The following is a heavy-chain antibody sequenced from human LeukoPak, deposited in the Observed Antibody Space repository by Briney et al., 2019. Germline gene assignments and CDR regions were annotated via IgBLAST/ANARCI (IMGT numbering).Heavy chain of an antibody. CDR3: AKGGFGYSYGYHSHYREDSAVDDY. V-gene: IGHV3-23*01. CDR1: GFTFSSHY. CDR2: ISGSGGST. Sequence: GGSLRLSCAASGFTFSSHYMNWVRQAPGKGLEWVSAISGSGGSTYYADSVKGRFTISRDNSKNTLYLQMNSLRAEDTAVYYCAKGGFGYSYGYHSHYREDSAVDDYWGQGTLVTVSS. D-gene: IGHD5-18*01. J-gene: IGHJ4*02.